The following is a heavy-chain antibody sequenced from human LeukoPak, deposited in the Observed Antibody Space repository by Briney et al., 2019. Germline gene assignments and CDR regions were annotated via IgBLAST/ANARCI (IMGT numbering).Heavy chain of an antibody. D-gene: IGHD6-6*01. V-gene: IGHV3-30*02. Sequence: GGSLRLSCAASGFTFSSYGMHWVRQAPGKGLEWVAFIRYDGSNKYYADSVKGRFTISRDNSKNTLYLQMNSLRAEDTAVYYCAKDSEDSSSSFDYWGQGTLVTVSS. J-gene: IGHJ4*02. CDR2: IRYDGSNK. CDR1: GFTFSSYG. CDR3: AKDSEDSSSSFDY.